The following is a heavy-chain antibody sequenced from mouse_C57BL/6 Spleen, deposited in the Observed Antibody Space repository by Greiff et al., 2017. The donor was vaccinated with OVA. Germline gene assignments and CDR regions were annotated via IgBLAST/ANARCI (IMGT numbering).Heavy chain of an antibody. J-gene: IGHJ4*01. CDR2: IYPGSGST. CDR3: ARDGDDYDRGMDY. V-gene: IGHV1-55*01. D-gene: IGHD2-4*01. Sequence: VQLQQPGAELVKPGASVKMSCKASGYTFTSYWITWVKQRPGQGLEWIGDIYPGSGSTNYNEKFKSKATLTVDTSSSTAYMQLSSLTSEDSAVYYCARDGDDYDRGMDYWGQGTSVTVSS. CDR1: GYTFTSYW.